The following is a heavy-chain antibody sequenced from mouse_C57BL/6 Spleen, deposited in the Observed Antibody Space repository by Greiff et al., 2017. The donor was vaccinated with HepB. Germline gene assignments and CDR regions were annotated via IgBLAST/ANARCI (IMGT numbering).Heavy chain of an antibody. CDR1: GYSFSSSW. Sequence: QVQLQQSGPELVKPGASVKISCKASGYSFSSSWMNWVKQRPGKGLEWIGRIYPGDGDTNYNGKFKGKATLTADKSSSTAYMQLSSLTSEDSAVYFCARRQHCDYAMGYWGQGTSVTVAS. J-gene: IGHJ4*01. CDR2: IYPGDGDT. CDR3: ARRQHCDYAMGY. V-gene: IGHV1-82*01. D-gene: IGHD3-2*01.